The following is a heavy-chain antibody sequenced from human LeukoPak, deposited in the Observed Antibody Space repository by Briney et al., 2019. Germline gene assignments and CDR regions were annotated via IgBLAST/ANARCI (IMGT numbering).Heavy chain of an antibody. J-gene: IGHJ4*02. Sequence: QPGRSLRLSCAASGFTFSSYAMSWVRQAPGKGLEWVSAISGSGGSTYYADSVKGRFTIFRDNSKNTLYLQMNSLRAEDTAVYYCAKDVAGYSYGIFLEYWGQGTLVTVSS. CDR2: ISGSGGST. CDR3: AKDVAGYSYGIFLEY. D-gene: IGHD5-18*01. CDR1: GFTFSSYA. V-gene: IGHV3-23*01.